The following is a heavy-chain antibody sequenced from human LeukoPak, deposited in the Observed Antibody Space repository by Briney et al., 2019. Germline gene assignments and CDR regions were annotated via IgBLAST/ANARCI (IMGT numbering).Heavy chain of an antibody. V-gene: IGHV1-46*01. CDR3: ARGGGIVVRLGSAFDI. D-gene: IGHD2-15*01. CDR2: INPSGGST. J-gene: IGHJ3*02. Sequence: ASVKVSCKASGYTFTRYYMHWVRQAPGQGLEWMGIINPSGGSTSYAQKFQGRVTMTRDTSTSTVYMELSSLRSEDTAVYYCARGGGIVVRLGSAFDIWGQGTMVTISS. CDR1: GYTFTRYY.